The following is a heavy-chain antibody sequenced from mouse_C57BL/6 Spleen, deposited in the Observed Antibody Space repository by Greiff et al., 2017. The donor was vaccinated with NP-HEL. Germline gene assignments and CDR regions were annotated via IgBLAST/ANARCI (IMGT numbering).Heavy chain of an antibody. CDR3: ARTTVVARYFDV. Sequence: VQLQQSGPELVKPGASVKISCKASGYAFSSSWMNWVKQRPGKGLEWIGRIYPGDGDTNYNGKFKGKATLTADKSSSTAYMQLSSLTSEDSAVYFCARTTVVARYFDVWGTGTTVTVSS. CDR2: IYPGDGDT. CDR1: GYAFSSSW. D-gene: IGHD1-1*01. V-gene: IGHV1-82*01. J-gene: IGHJ1*03.